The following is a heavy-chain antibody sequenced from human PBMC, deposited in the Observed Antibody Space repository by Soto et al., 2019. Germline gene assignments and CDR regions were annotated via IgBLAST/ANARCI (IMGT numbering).Heavy chain of an antibody. CDR2: ISAYHGNT. J-gene: IGHJ3*02. CDR3: AREIAVDGIPRQAFDI. Sequence: QVQLVQSGAEVKKPGASVKVSCKASGYTFTSYGISWVRQAPGQGLEWMGWISAYHGNTNYAQKLQGIVTIAADTSTTTAYMELRGLRSDDTAVYYCAREIAVDGIPRQAFDIWGQGTMVTVSS. CDR1: GYTFTSYG. V-gene: IGHV1-18*01. D-gene: IGHD6-19*01.